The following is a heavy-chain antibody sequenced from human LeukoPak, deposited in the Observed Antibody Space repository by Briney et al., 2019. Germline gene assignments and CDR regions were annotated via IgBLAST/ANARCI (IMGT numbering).Heavy chain of an antibody. Sequence: GGSLRLSCAASGFTFSSYSMNWVRQAPGKGLEWVSSISSSSSYIYYADSVKGRFTISRDNAKNSLYLQMNSLRAEDTAVYYCARDGGGGLRFLEWLAFDMDVWGQGTTVTVSS. V-gene: IGHV3-21*01. CDR3: ARDGGGGLRFLEWLAFDMDV. CDR2: ISSSSSYI. CDR1: GFTFSSYS. J-gene: IGHJ6*02. D-gene: IGHD3-3*01.